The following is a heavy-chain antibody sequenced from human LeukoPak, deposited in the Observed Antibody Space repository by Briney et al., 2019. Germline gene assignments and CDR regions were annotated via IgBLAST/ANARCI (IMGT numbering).Heavy chain of an antibody. D-gene: IGHD5-24*01. CDR2: ISYDGSRK. CDR3: ARDRERWLQSDAFDI. V-gene: IGHV3-30*03. J-gene: IGHJ3*02. CDR1: GFIFNNFG. Sequence: PGGSLRLSCAASGFIFNNFGMHWVRQAPGKGLEWVAAISYDGSRKYYADSVKGRFTISRDNSKNTLYLQMNSLRAEDTAVYYCARDRERWLQSDAFDIRGQGTMVTVSS.